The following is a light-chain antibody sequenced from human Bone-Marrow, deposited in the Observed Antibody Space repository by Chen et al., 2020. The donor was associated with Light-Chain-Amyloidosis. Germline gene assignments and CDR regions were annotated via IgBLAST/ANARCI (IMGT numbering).Light chain of an antibody. CDR3: QSYQGSSQGV. CDR1: SGSIATNY. J-gene: IGLJ3*02. Sequence: NFMLTQPHSVSESPGKTVIISCTRSSGSIATNYVQWYQQRPGRSPTTVIYEDDQRPSGVPDRFCGSIDRSSNSASLTISGLKTEDEADYYCQSYQGSSQGVFGGGTKLTVL. CDR2: EDD. V-gene: IGLV6-57*01.